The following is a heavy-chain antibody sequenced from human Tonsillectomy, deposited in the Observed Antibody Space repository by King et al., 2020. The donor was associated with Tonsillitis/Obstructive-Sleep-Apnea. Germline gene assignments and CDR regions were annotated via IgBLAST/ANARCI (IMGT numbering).Heavy chain of an antibody. Sequence: VQLVESGAEVKKPGASVKVSCKASGYTFTGYYMHWVRQAPGQGLEWMGWINPNSGGTNYAQKFQGRVTMTRDTSISTAYMELSRLRSDDTAVYYCAGDGYCSGGSCNNWFDPWGQGTLVTVSS. CDR3: AGDGYCSGGSCNNWFDP. CDR1: GYTFTGYY. J-gene: IGHJ5*02. CDR2: INPNSGGT. D-gene: IGHD2-15*01. V-gene: IGHV1-2*02.